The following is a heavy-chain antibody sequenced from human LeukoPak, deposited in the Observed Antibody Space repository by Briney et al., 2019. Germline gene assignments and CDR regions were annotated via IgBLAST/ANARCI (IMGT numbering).Heavy chain of an antibody. D-gene: IGHD3-10*01. CDR1: GDSISSGDYY. Sequence: SETLSLTCTVSGDSISSGDYYWSWIRQPAGKGLEWIERISSSGSTNYNPSLKSRVTISVDTSKNQFSLKLSSVTAADTAVYYCARGIRITMVRGVPNWFDPWGQGTLVTVSS. CDR3: ARGIRITMVRGVPNWFDP. V-gene: IGHV4-61*02. J-gene: IGHJ5*02. CDR2: ISSSGST.